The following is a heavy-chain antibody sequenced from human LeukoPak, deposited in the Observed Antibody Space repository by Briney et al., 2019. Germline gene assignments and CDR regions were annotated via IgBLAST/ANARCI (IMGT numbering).Heavy chain of an antibody. J-gene: IGHJ4*02. CDR2: ISYSSSYI. D-gene: IGHD3-10*01. CDR3: ARERGAGYGSGNYPCDH. Sequence: PGGSLRLSCAASGFTFSSYAMSWVRQAPGKGLEWVSSISYSSSYIYYADSVKGRFTISRDNTKNSLYLQMSGLRAEDTAIYYCARERGAGYGSGNYPCDHWGQGILVTVSS. V-gene: IGHV3-21*01. CDR1: GFTFSSYA.